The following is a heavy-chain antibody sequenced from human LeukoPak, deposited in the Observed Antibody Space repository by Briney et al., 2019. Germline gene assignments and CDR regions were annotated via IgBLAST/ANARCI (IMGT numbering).Heavy chain of an antibody. Sequence: ASVKVSCKASGYTFTSYDINWVRQATGQGLEWMGWMNPNSGNTGYAQKFQGRVTMTRNTSISTAYMELSSLRSEDTAVYYCARGRNNNFWSCYSPDYFDYWGQGTLVTVSS. CDR3: ARGRNNNFWSCYSPDYFDY. CDR1: GYTFTSYD. D-gene: IGHD3-3*01. J-gene: IGHJ4*02. V-gene: IGHV1-8*01. CDR2: MNPNSGNT.